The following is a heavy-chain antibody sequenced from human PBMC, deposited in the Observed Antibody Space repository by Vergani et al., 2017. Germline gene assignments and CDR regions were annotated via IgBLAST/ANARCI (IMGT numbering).Heavy chain of an antibody. CDR1: GGSISSSSYY. CDR2: IHYSGSP. V-gene: IGHV4-39*07. CDR3: ARDVRSGYNWFDP. D-gene: IGHD6-25*01. J-gene: IGHJ5*02. Sequence: QLQLQESGPGLVKPSETLSLTCTVSGGSISSSSYYWGWIRQPPGKGLGWIGSIHYSGSPYYNPSLKSPLTIAVDTSKNQFSLKLSSVTAADTAVYYCARDVRSGYNWFDPWGQGTLVTVSS.